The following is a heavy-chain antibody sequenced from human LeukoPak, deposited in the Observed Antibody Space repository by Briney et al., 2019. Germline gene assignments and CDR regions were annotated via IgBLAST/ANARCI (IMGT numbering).Heavy chain of an antibody. V-gene: IGHV3-30*04. J-gene: IGHJ3*02. Sequence: GGSLRLSCAASRFIFSSYAMHWVHQAPGKGLEWVAVISYDGSNKYSADSVKGRFTISRDNSRDTLYLQMNSLRAEDTALYYCARGGSGWDDAFDIWGQGTMVTVSS. CDR3: ARGGSGWDDAFDI. CDR2: ISYDGSNK. CDR1: RFIFSSYA. D-gene: IGHD6-19*01.